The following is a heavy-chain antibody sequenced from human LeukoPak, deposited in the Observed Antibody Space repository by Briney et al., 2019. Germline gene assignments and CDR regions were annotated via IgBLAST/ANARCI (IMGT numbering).Heavy chain of an antibody. J-gene: IGHJ4*02. CDR1: GFNFSTYW. CDR2: INQDESEK. V-gene: IGHV3-7*01. CDR3: ARAREVLVVIRGFLNDY. Sequence: GGSLRLSCAASGFNFSTYWMTWVRQAPGKGLEWVANINQDESEKYYVDSVKGRFTVSRDNAKNSLFLQMNSLRVGDTAVYYCARAREVLVVIRGFLNDYWGQGTLVTVSS. D-gene: IGHD3-22*01.